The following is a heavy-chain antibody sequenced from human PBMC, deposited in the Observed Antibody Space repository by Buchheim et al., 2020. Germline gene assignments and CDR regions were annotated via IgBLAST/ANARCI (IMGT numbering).Heavy chain of an antibody. D-gene: IGHD5-18*01. CDR1: GFTFSSYA. V-gene: IGHV3-23*01. CDR3: AKDRGGYSYGHAGSGDY. CDR2: ISGSGGST. J-gene: IGHJ4*02. Sequence: EVQLLESGGGLVQPGGSLRLSCAASGFTFSSYAMSWVRQAPGKGLEWVSAISGSGGSTYYADSVKGRFTISRDNSKNTLYLQKNSLGGEEQAVYYCAKDRGGYSYGHAGSGDYWGQGTL.